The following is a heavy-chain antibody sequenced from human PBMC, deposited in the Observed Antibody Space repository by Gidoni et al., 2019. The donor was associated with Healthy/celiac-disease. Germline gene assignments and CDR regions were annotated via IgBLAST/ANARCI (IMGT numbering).Heavy chain of an antibody. CDR1: GLPFRGYA. D-gene: IGHD2-2*01. Sequence: EVQLLESGGGLVQHGGYLRLPCAVFGLPFRGYARSWVRQAPGKGLEWVSAISGSGGSTYYEDFVKGRFTISRDNSKNTLYLQMNSLRAEDTAVYYCAKGGLGYCSSTSCYGDYYYGMDVWGQGTTVTVSS. CDR2: ISGSGGST. CDR3: AKGGLGYCSSTSCYGDYYYGMDV. J-gene: IGHJ6*02. V-gene: IGHV3-23*01.